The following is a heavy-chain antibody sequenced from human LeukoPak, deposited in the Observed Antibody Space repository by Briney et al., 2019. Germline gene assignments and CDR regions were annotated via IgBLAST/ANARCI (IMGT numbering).Heavy chain of an antibody. J-gene: IGHJ5*02. CDR3: ARDGEEYSYGHP. D-gene: IGHD5-18*01. V-gene: IGHV4-30-4*08. Sequence: SQTLSLTCTVSGGSISSGDYYWSWIRQPPGKGLEWIGYIYYSGSTYYNPSLKSRVTISVDTSKNHFSLKLSSLTAADTAVYCCARDGEEYSYGHPWGQGTLVTVSS. CDR2: IYYSGST. CDR1: GGSISSGDYY.